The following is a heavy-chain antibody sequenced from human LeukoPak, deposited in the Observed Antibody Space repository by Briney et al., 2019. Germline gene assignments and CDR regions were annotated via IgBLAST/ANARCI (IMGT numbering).Heavy chain of an antibody. CDR2: ISWNSGSI. V-gene: IGHV3-9*01. CDR1: GFTFDDYA. Sequence: HAGRSLRLSCAASGFTFDDYAMHWVRQAPGKGLEWVSGISWNSGSIGYADSVKGRFTISRDNAKNSLYLQMNSLRAEDTALYYCAKDIQWLGIFDYWGQGTLVTVSS. CDR3: AKDIQWLGIFDY. D-gene: IGHD6-19*01. J-gene: IGHJ4*02.